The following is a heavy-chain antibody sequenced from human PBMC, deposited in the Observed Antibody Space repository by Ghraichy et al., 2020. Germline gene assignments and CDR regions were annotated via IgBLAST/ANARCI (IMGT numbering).Heavy chain of an antibody. CDR3: ARVLLTGTTPPRGYSDF. J-gene: IGHJ4*02. CDR2: IHHSGNT. Sequence: SETLSLTCNVSDGSISSYYWSWIRQSPGKGLEWIGYIHHSGNTNQNPFLKTRVTMSVDTSKNQFSLRLSSVTAADTAVYYCARVLLTGTTPPRGYSDFWGQGALVTVSS. D-gene: IGHD1-20*01. V-gene: IGHV4-59*01. CDR1: DGSISSYY.